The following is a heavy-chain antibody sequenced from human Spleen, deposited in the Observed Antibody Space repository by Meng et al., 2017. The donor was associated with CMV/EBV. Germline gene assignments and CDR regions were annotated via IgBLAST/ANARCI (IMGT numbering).Heavy chain of an antibody. CDR1: GFTYSSYE. CDR2: ISSSGSGM. D-gene: IGHD3-10*01. CDR3: ARDTGIDY. Sequence: GESLKISCAASGFTYSSYEMKWVRQAPGKGLEWVSYISSSGSGMYDADSVKGRFTISRDNAKKSLYLQMNSLRAEDTAVYYCARDTGIDYWGQGTLVTVSS. J-gene: IGHJ4*02. V-gene: IGHV3-48*03.